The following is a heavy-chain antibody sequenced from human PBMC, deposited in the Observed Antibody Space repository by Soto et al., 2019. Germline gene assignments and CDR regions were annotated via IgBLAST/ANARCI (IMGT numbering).Heavy chain of an antibody. CDR1: GFTFSSYA. D-gene: IGHD3-22*01. V-gene: IGHV3-23*01. CDR3: AKPYYYDSSPRDAFHI. CDR2: ISGSGVGT. Sequence: GGSLRLSCAASGFTFSSYAMSWVRQAPGKGLEWVSTISGSGVGTYYADSVNGRFTISRDNSKNTLYLQMNSLRAEDTAVYYCAKPYYYDSSPRDAFHIWGQGTMVTVSS. J-gene: IGHJ3*02.